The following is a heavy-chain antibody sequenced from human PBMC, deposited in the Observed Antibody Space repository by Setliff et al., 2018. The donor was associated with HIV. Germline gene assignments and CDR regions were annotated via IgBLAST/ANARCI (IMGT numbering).Heavy chain of an antibody. CDR1: GGSISSYY. V-gene: IGHV4-59*08. CDR2: IYYSGST. D-gene: IGHD3-22*01. Sequence: ETLSLTCTVSGGSISSYYWSWIRQPPGKGLEWIGYIYYSGSTNYNPSLKSRVTISVDTSKNQFSLKLSSVTAADTAVYYCARGDRYDSSGYYDYWGQGTLVTVSS. J-gene: IGHJ4*02. CDR3: ARGDRYDSSGYYDY.